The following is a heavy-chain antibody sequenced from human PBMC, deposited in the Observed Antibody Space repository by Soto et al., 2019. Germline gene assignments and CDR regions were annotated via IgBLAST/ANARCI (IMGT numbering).Heavy chain of an antibody. CDR2: IIPIFGTA. CDR1: GGTLSSYA. J-gene: IGHJ6*02. V-gene: IGHV1-69*13. D-gene: IGHD3-16*01. CDR3: AKDLSPYPDYYSGMDV. Sequence: ASVKVSCKASGGTLSSYAISWVRQSPGQGLEWMGGIIPIFGTANYAQKFQGRVTITADESTSTAYMELSSLRSEDTAVYYCAKDLSPYPDYYSGMDVWGQGATVTVSS.